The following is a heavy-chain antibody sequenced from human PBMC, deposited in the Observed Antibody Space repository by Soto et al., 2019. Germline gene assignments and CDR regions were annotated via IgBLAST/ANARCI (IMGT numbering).Heavy chain of an antibody. V-gene: IGHV1-69*13. CDR1: GGICNGHA. D-gene: IGHD1-26*01. Sequence: VKVSCQACGGICNGHAISWVGRAPGQGREGVGGVLGVFGTANYAQKVQGRVTITADKSTTTDYMELRSLRSEDKAVYYCARSSGSYPPTVFDHWGEGTLVTVSS. CDR3: ARSSGSYPPTVFDH. J-gene: IGHJ4*02. CDR2: VLGVFGTA.